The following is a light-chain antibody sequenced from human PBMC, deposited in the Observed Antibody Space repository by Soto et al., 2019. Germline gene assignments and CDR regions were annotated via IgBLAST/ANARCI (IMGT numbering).Light chain of an antibody. V-gene: IGKV3-20*01. J-gene: IGKJ3*01. CDR2: GAS. Sequence: EIVLTQSPGTLSLSPGERATLSCRASQSVSSNSLAWFQLKPGQAPRLLIYGASSRATGIPDRFSGSGSGTDFTLTISRLEPEDFVMYYCQQWFTFGPGTKVDIK. CDR1: QSVSSNS. CDR3: QQWFT.